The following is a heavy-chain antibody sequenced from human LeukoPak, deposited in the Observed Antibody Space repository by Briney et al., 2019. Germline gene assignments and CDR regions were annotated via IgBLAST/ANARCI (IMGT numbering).Heavy chain of an antibody. J-gene: IGHJ4*02. V-gene: IGHV3-66*01. Sequence: GGSLRLSCAASGFIVSSDYMSWVRQAPGKGLEWVSVIYRDGSTFYADSVKGRFTISRDNSKNTVYLQMNSLRAEDTAVYYCARAIWDYWGQGTLVTVSS. CDR3: ARAIWDY. CDR1: GFIVSSDY. D-gene: IGHD3-3*01. CDR2: IYRDGST.